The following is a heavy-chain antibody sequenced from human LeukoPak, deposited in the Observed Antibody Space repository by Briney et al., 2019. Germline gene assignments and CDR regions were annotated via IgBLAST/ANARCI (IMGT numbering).Heavy chain of an antibody. CDR2: INPNSGGT. J-gene: IGHJ4*02. CDR3: ARSDPTYCSGITCYSPFDY. V-gene: IGHV1-2*02. Sequence: ASVKVSCKASRYTFTGYYMHWVRQAPEQGLEWMGWINPNSGGTNYAQKFQGRVSMTRDTSISTAYMELSRLRSDDTAVYYCARSDPTYCSGITCYSPFDYWGQGTLVTVSS. D-gene: IGHD2-15*01. CDR1: RYTFTGYY.